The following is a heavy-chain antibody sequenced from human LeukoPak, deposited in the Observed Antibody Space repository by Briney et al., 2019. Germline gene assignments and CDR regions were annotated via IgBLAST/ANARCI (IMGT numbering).Heavy chain of an antibody. Sequence: ASVKVSCKASGYTFTSYYMHWVRQAPGQGLEWMGIINPSGGSTSYAQKFQGRVTMTRDTSTSTVYMELSRLRSDDTAVYYCARGSIAALPEFQHWGQGTLVTVSS. CDR2: INPSGGST. J-gene: IGHJ1*01. CDR1: GYTFTSYY. D-gene: IGHD6-13*01. CDR3: ARGSIAALPEFQH. V-gene: IGHV1-46*01.